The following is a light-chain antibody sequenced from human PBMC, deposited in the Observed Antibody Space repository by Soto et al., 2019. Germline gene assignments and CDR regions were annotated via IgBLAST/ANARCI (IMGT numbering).Light chain of an antibody. CDR1: QVIGNY. CDR2: GAY. CDR3: QKYNSGLIT. Sequence: DVQMTQSPSSLSASVGDIVTITFRASQVIGNYLAWYQQKPGKVPKLLIYGAYTLQSGVPSRFSGSGSGTDFTLTISSLQPEDVAIYYCQKYNSGLITFGQGTRLEIK. J-gene: IGKJ5*01. V-gene: IGKV1-27*01.